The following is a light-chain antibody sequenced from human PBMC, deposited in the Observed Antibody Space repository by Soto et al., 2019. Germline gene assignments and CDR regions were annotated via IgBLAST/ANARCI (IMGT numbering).Light chain of an antibody. CDR3: MQSAQLPLT. Sequence: DVVMTQTPISLSVTPGQPASISCESSQSLLHTDGKTYLYWYLQKPGQPPQILIYEVSNLFSGVPDSFSGSGSGKYFTLKISRVEAEDVGVYYCMQSAQLPLTFGGGTKVEIK. CDR1: QSLLHTDGKTY. CDR2: EVS. J-gene: IGKJ4*01. V-gene: IGKV2D-29*01.